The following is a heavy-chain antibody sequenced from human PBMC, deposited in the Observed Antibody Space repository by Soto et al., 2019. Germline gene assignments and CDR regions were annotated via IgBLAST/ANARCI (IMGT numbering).Heavy chain of an antibody. Sequence: SETLSLTCTVSGASISSYYWSWIRQPPGKGLEWIGYIYYSGSTNYNPSLKSRVTISVDTSKNQFSLKLSSVTAADTAVYYCASHSPYGDSYFDYWGQGTLVTVSS. CDR1: GASISSYY. CDR2: IYYSGST. D-gene: IGHD4-17*01. V-gene: IGHV4-59*08. J-gene: IGHJ4*02. CDR3: ASHSPYGDSYFDY.